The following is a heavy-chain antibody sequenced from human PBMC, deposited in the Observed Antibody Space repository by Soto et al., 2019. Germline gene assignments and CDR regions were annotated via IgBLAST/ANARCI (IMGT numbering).Heavy chain of an antibody. CDR1: GGSISSGGYY. CDR3: ARGDSSSWDLFDY. CDR2: IYYSGST. V-gene: IGHV4-31*01. D-gene: IGHD6-13*01. J-gene: IGHJ4*02. Sequence: QVQLQESGPGLVKPSQTLSLTCTVSGGSISSGGYYWSWIRQHPGKGLEWIGYIYYSGSTYYNPSLKSLVTISVAPSKNRLPLVLSSVSAAATAVDCCARGDSSSWDLFDYWGQGTLVTVSS.